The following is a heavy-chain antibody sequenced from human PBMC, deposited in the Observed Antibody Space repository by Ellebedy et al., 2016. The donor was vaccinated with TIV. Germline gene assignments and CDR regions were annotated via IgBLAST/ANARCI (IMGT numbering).Heavy chain of an antibody. CDR1: GFTFSSYS. CDR2: ISSSSSTI. D-gene: IGHD3-9*01. J-gene: IGHJ6*02. Sequence: PGGSLRLSCAASGFTFSSYSMNWVRQAPGKGLEWVSYISSSSSTIYYADSVKGRFTISRDNAKNSLYLQMNSLRDEDTAVYYCARADDILTGYYIALLEYYYYYGMDVWGQGTTVTVSS. V-gene: IGHV3-48*02. CDR3: ARADDILTGYYIALLEYYYYYGMDV.